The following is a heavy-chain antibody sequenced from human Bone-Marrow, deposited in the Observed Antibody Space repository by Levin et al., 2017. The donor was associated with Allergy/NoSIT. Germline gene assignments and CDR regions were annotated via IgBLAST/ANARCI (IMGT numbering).Heavy chain of an antibody. V-gene: IGHV5-51*01. D-gene: IGHD3-22*01. CDR3: AKQGGGGFYDLSGYYYDY. J-gene: IGHJ4*02. CDR1: GYSFTHNW. CDR2: IYPDDSNI. Sequence: GESLKISCKGSGYSFTHNWIAWVRQMPGKGLEWVGIIYPDDSNIKYSPSFQGHVTISADKSINTAYLQWRSLKASDTAMYYCAKQGGGGFYDLSGYYYDYWGQGTLVTVSS.